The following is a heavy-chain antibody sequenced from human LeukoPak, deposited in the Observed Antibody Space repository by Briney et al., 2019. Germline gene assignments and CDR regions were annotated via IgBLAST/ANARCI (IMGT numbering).Heavy chain of an antibody. V-gene: IGHV4-38-2*02. D-gene: IGHD6-13*01. Sequence: SETLSLACTVSGYSISSGYFWGWIRQPPGKGLECIGTIYHSGSTYYNPSLKSRVTISVDTSKNQFSLKLNSVTAADTAVYYCARIYSSSWFLNWFDPWGQGTLVTVSS. CDR2: IYHSGST. CDR3: ARIYSSSWFLNWFDP. J-gene: IGHJ5*02. CDR1: GYSISSGYF.